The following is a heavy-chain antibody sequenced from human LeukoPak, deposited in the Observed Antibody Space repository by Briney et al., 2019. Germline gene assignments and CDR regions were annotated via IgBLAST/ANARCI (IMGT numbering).Heavy chain of an antibody. CDR3: ARSVGSESDFDY. V-gene: IGHV4-59*01. J-gene: IGHJ4*02. Sequence: SETLSLTCTVSGGSISRYYRSWVRQPPGKGLEWIGYIYYSASTNYNPSLKSRVTISVDTSKNQFSLKLSSVTAADTAVYYCARSVGSESDFDYWGQGTLVTVSS. CDR2: IYYSAST. CDR1: GGSISRYY. D-gene: IGHD1-26*01.